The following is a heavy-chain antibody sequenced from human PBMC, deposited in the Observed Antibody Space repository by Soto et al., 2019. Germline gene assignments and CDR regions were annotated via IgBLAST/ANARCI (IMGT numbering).Heavy chain of an antibody. Sequence: GWAXKLSWAASIGTCRSACIKWVRHAPGKRLEWVADIKQDGSEKYYVDSLKGRFTISRDNAKNERYLQMNRLRAEATAAYYCERGDSFDRRFESWGQRPLVNV. D-gene: IGHD3-22*01. V-gene: IGHV3-7*03. CDR1: IGTCRSAC. CDR2: IKQDGSEK. CDR3: ERGDSFDRRFES. J-gene: IGHJ4*02.